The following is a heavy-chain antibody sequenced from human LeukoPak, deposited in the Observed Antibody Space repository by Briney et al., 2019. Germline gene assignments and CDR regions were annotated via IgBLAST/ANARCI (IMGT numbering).Heavy chain of an antibody. J-gene: IGHJ4*02. CDR3: ARGGATMVVTFD. CDR1: GFTFSSYN. D-gene: IGHD4-23*01. Sequence: PGGSLRLSCAASGFTFSSYNMNWVRQAPGKGLEWVPSISSGSSYIYYADSVKGRFTISRDNAKNSLYLQMNSLRAEDTAVYYCARGGATMVVTFDWGQGTLVTVSS. V-gene: IGHV3-21*01. CDR2: ISSGSSYI.